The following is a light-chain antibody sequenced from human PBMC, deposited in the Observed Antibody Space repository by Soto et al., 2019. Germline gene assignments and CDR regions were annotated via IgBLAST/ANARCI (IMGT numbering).Light chain of an antibody. CDR3: QYFNKWPPMYT. CDR1: QSVTGN. J-gene: IGKJ2*01. CDR2: DTS. V-gene: IGKV3-15*01. Sequence: EIVMTQSPATLSVSPGDRATLSCRASQSVTGNLAWYQQKPGQSPRLLIYDTSTRATGVAARFSGSGSGTDYALTINGLQSEDFAVYYCQYFNKWPPMYTFGQGTKLEI.